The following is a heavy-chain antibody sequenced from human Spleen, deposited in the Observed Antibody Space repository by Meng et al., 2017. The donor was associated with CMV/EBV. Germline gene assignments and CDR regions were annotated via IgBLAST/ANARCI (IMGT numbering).Heavy chain of an antibody. CDR2: MYYTGTT. CDR3: GSVKRLGIDH. CDR1: GGSLSSSTYY. J-gene: IGHJ4*02. Sequence: HRQLQESGPGLVKPSETLSLTCSVSGGSLSSSTYYWGWIRQPPGKGLEWIGTMYYTGTTYYNPSLKSRVTISLNTSKNQFSLKLTSLTAADTAMYYCGSVKRLGIDHWGQGTLVTVSS. D-gene: IGHD1-1*01. V-gene: IGHV4-39*07.